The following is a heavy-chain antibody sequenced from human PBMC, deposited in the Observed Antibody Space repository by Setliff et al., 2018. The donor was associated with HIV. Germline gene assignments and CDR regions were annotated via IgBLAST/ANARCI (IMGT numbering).Heavy chain of an antibody. D-gene: IGHD3-22*01. V-gene: IGHV4-39*01. J-gene: IGHJ5*02. CDR2: IYDSGST. CDR1: GASISNSNSY. Sequence: SETLSLTCNVYGASISNSNSYWGWIRQPPGKRLEWLGSIYDSGSTSYNPSLSSRLTISVDTSKNQFSLKLSYVTAADTAVYYCARADRSDFRERFKWFDPWGQGTLVTVSS. CDR3: ARADRSDFRERFKWFDP.